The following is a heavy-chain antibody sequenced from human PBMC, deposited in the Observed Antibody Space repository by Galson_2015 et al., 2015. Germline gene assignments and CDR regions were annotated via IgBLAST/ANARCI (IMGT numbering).Heavy chain of an antibody. J-gene: IGHJ4*02. V-gene: IGHV1-18*01. Sequence: SVKVSCKASGYTFTSYGISWVRQAPGQGLEWMGWISAYNGNTNYAQKLQGRVTMTTDTSTSTAYMELRSLRSDDTAVYYCARGRKYSGYDPPVWGDYFSGTQQYYTNFDYWGQGTLVTVSS. CDR3: ARGRKYSGYDPPVWGDYFSGTQQYYTNFDY. D-gene: IGHD5-12*01. CDR2: ISAYNGNT. CDR1: GYTFTSYG.